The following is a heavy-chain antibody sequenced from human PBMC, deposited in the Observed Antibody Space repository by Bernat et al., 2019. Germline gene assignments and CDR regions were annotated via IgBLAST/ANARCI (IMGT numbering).Heavy chain of an antibody. V-gene: IGHV3-74*02. J-gene: IGHJ5*02. D-gene: IGHD2-15*01. CDR1: GFTFSDYY. Sequence: VQLVESGGGLVKPGGSLRLSCAASGFTFSDYYMSWIRQAPGKGLVWVSRISSDGSGTTYADSVKGRFTISRDNAKNTLYLQMNGLRAEDTAVYYCASDRSGGWIDPWGQGTLVTVSS. CDR2: ISSDGSGT. CDR3: ASDRSGGWIDP.